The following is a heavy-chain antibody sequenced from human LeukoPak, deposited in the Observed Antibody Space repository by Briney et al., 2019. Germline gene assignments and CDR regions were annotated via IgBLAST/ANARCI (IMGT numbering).Heavy chain of an antibody. D-gene: IGHD3-10*01. CDR1: GGSISSYY. CDR2: IYYSGST. J-gene: IGHJ5*02. CDR3: SRDHRYYYGSGSYQKHEGWFDP. Sequence: PSETLSLTCTVSGGSISSYYWSWIRQPPGKGLEWIGYIYYSGSTNYNPSLKSRVTISVDTSKNQFSLKLSSVTAADTAVYYCSRDHRYYYGSGSYQKHEGWFDPWGQGTLVTVSS. V-gene: IGHV4-59*12.